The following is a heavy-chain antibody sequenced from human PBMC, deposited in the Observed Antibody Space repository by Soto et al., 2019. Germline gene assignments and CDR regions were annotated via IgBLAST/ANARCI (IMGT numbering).Heavy chain of an antibody. CDR1: GGSILDSTYY. V-gene: IGHV4-39*01. Sequence: SETLSLTCTVSGGSILDSTYYWAWIRQSPGKGLEWIGTIFYSGGTFYTPSLKSRVTISLDTPNNQFSLKLSSVTAADTAVYYCARHLGYYDILTGYTTYYFDSWGQGILVTVSS. J-gene: IGHJ4*02. CDR2: IFYSGGT. D-gene: IGHD3-9*01. CDR3: ARHLGYYDILTGYTTYYFDS.